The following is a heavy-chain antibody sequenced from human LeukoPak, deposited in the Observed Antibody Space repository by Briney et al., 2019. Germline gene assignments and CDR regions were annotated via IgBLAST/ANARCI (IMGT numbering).Heavy chain of an antibody. D-gene: IGHD3-10*01. CDR2: VKSRSAGETT. J-gene: IGHJ4*02. Sequence: GGSLRLSCAASGFSISNDWMSWVRQAPGKGLEWVARVKSRSAGETTDYAAPVKGRFTISRDDSKNTLYLQMNSLKTEDTAVYYCTLIQGWGSGSFYRDFWGQGTLVTVSS. CDR3: TLIQGWGSGSFYRDF. CDR1: GFSISNDW. V-gene: IGHV3-15*01.